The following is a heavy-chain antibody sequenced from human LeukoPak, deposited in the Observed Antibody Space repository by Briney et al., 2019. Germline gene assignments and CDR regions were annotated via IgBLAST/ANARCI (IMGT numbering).Heavy chain of an antibody. J-gene: IGHJ4*02. D-gene: IGHD4-17*01. CDR1: GGSISSYY. CDR3: ARGGGDGYGDPSFDY. CDR2: IYYSGST. V-gene: IGHV4-59*01. Sequence: SETLSLTRTVSGGSISSYYWSWIRQPPGKGLEWIGYIYYSGSTNYNPSLKSRVTISVDTSKNRFSLKLSSVTAADTAVYYCARGGGDGYGDPSFDYWGQGTLVTVSS.